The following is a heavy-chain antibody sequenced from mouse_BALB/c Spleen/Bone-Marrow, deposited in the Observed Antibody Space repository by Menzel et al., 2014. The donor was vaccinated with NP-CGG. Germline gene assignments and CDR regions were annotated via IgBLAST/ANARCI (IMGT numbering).Heavy chain of an antibody. D-gene: IGHD3-1*01. CDR1: GYTFSNYW. Sequence: EVMLVESGTVLARPGAAVKMSCKASGYTFSNYWMHWVKQRPGQGLEWIGTIYPGNSDTTYNQKFKGKAKLTAVTSTSTAYMELSSLTNEDSAVYYCTTLARGDFDYWGQGTTLTVSS. CDR3: TTLARGDFDY. J-gene: IGHJ2*01. CDR2: IYPGNSDT. V-gene: IGHV1-5*01.